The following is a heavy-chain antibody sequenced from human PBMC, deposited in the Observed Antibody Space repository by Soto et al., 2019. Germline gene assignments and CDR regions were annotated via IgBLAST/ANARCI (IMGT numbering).Heavy chain of an antibody. V-gene: IGHV3-23*01. Sequence: GGSLRLSCAASGFTFSSYAMSWVRQAPGKGLEWVSAISGSGGSTYYADSVKGRFTISRDNSKNTLYLQMNSLRAEDTAVYYCAKDKVVAVAGTHYYSGMDVWGQGTTVTVSS. D-gene: IGHD6-19*01. CDR2: ISGSGGST. J-gene: IGHJ6*02. CDR3: AKDKVVAVAGTHYYSGMDV. CDR1: GFTFSSYA.